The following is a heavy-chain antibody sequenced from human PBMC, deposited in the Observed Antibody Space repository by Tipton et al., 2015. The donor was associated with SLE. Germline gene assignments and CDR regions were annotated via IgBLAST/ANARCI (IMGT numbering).Heavy chain of an antibody. V-gene: IGHV3-21*01. CDR1: GFTFSSYS. D-gene: IGHD4-17*01. CDR2: ISSSSSYI. Sequence: GSLRLSCAASGFTFSSYSMNWVRQAPGKGLEWVSSISSSSSYIYYADSVKGRFTISRDNAKNSLYLQMNSLRAEGTAVYYCARVAVTTSHAFDIWGQGTMVTVTS. CDR3: ARVAVTTSHAFDI. J-gene: IGHJ3*02.